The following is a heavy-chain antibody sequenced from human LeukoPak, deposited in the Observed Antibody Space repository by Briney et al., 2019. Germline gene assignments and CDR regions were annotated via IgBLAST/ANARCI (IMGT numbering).Heavy chain of an antibody. V-gene: IGHV1-18*01. CDR1: GYTFSSYG. CDR2: ISAYNDNT. Sequence: GASVKVSCKASGYTFSSYGISWVRQAPGQGLEWMGWISAYNDNTNYTQKLQGRVTMTTDTSTSTAYMELRSLRSDDTAVFYCARLLGAGSYFDYWGQGTLVTVSS. J-gene: IGHJ4*02. D-gene: IGHD1-26*01. CDR3: ARLLGAGSYFDY.